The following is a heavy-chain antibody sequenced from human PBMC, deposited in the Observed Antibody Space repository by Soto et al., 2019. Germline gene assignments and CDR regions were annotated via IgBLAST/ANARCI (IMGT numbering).Heavy chain of an antibody. Sequence: EVQLVESGGGLVQPGGSLRLSCAASGFTVSSNYMTWVRQAPGKGLEWVSNIYSGGTTSYADSVKGRFTISRDNSKNTLFRQMNSLRDDDTAVYSFASGASGNYRWGQGTLVTVSS. CDR2: IYSGGTT. V-gene: IGHV3-66*01. D-gene: IGHD3-10*01. CDR1: GFTVSSNY. CDR3: ASGASGNYR. J-gene: IGHJ4*02.